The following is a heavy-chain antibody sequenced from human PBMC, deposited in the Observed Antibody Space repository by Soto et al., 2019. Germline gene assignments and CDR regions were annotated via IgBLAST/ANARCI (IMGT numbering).Heavy chain of an antibody. CDR3: ARDLATTVISYYYGMDV. CDR2: ISSSSSYI. CDR1: GFTFSSYS. J-gene: IGHJ6*02. D-gene: IGHD4-17*01. V-gene: IGHV3-21*01. Sequence: LRLSCAASGFTFSSYSMNWVRQAPGKGLEWVSSISSSSSYIYYADSVKGRFTISRDNAKNSLYLQMNSLRAEDTAVYYCARDLATTVISYYYGMDVWGQGTTVTVSS.